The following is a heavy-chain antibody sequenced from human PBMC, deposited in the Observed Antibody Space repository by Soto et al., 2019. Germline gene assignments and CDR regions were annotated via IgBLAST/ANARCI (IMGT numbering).Heavy chain of an antibody. D-gene: IGHD1-26*01. J-gene: IGHJ6*02. CDR3: ARGELTPRYYYYYGMDV. CDR1: GYTFTGYY. CDR2: INPNSGGT. Sequence: GASVKVSCKASGYTFTGYYMHWVRQAPGQGFEWMGWINPNSGGTNYAQKFQGWVTMTRDTSISTAYMELSRLRSDDTAVYYCARGELTPRYYYYYGMDVWGQGTTVTVSS. V-gene: IGHV1-2*04.